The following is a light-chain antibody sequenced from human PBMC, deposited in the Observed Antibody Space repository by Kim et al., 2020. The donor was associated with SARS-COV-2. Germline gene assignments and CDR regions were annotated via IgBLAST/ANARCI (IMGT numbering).Light chain of an antibody. V-gene: IGLV2-23*02. CDR2: EVN. Sequence: QSALTQPASVSGSPGQSITISCTGTNSDVGSYNLVSWYQQHPGKAPKVMIYEVNKRPSGVSNRFSGSKSGNTASLTISGLQAEDEADYYCCSYTGPSPLLGGGSVFGGGTQLTVL. CDR3: CSYTGPSPLLGGGSV. CDR1: NSDVGSYNL. J-gene: IGLJ2*01.